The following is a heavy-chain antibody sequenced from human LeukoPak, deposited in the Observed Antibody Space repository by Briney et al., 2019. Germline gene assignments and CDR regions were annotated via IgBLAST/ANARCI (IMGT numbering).Heavy chain of an antibody. CDR3: AKDDYYDTSGYRD. V-gene: IGHV4-4*07. CDR1: GGSSSSYY. D-gene: IGHD3-22*01. J-gene: IGHJ4*02. Sequence: SETLSLTCTVSGGSSSSYYWSWIRQPAGKGLEWIGRIYTSGSTNYNPSLKSRVTMSVDTSKNQFSLKLSSVTAADTAVYYCAKDDYYDTSGYRDWGQGTLVTVSS. CDR2: IYTSGST.